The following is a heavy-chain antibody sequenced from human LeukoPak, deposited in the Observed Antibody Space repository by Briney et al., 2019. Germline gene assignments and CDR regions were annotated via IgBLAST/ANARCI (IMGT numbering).Heavy chain of an antibody. Sequence: PGGSLRLSCAASGFTFSSYSRNWVRQAPGKGLEWVSSISSSSSYIYYADSVKGRFTISRDNAKNSLYLQMNSLRAEDTAVYYCARAGVAGYDYWGQGTLVTVSS. D-gene: IGHD6-19*01. J-gene: IGHJ4*02. CDR2: ISSSSSYI. CDR1: GFTFSSYS. CDR3: ARAGVAGYDY. V-gene: IGHV3-21*01.